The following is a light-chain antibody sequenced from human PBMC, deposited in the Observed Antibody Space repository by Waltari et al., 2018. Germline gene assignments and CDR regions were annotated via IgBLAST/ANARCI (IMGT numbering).Light chain of an antibody. CDR1: QSVLYSSDNKDY. Sequence: DIVMTQSPDSLAVSLGERATINCKSSQSVLYSSDNKDYLAWYQQKPGQPPRLLIYGASSRATGIPDRFSGSGSGTDFTLTISRLEPEDFAVYYCQQYDSLVPPLTFGGGTKVEIK. CDR3: QQYDSLVPPLT. J-gene: IGKJ4*01. V-gene: IGKV4-1*01. CDR2: GAS.